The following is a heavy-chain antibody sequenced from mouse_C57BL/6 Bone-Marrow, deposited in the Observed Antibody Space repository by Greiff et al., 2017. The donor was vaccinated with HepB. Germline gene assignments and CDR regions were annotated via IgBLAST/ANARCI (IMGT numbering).Heavy chain of an antibody. CDR3: ARNYDYEDAMDD. V-gene: IGHV5-15*01. Sequence: DVMLVESGGGLVQPGGSLKLSCAASGFTFSDYGMAWVRQAPRKGPEWVAFISNLAYSIYYADTVTGRFTISRENAKNTLYLEMSSLRSEDTAMYYCARNYDYEDAMDDWGQGTSVTVSS. CDR2: ISNLAYSI. CDR1: GFTFSDYG. D-gene: IGHD2-4*01. J-gene: IGHJ4*01.